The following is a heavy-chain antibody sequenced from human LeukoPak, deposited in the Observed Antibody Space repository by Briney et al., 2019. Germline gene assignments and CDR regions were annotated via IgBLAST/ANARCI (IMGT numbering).Heavy chain of an antibody. V-gene: IGHV5-51*01. J-gene: IGHJ4*02. CDR1: GYSFTSYW. Sequence: PGESLKISCKGSGYSFTSYWIGWVRQMPGKGLEWMRIIYPGDSDTRYSPSFQGQVTISADKSISTAYLQWSSLKASDTAMYYCARPITMVWGVIDLGDYWGQGTLVTVSS. D-gene: IGHD3-10*01. CDR3: ARPITMVWGVIDLGDY. CDR2: IYPGDSDT.